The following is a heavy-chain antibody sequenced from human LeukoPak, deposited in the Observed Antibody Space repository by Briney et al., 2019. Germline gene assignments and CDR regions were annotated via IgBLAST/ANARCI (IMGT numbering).Heavy chain of an antibody. J-gene: IGHJ3*02. CDR2: IKQDGSEK. D-gene: IGHD3-22*01. CDR3: ASDTDYYDSSGYWSFDI. CDR1: GFTFSSYW. Sequence: GGSLRLSCAASGFTFSSYWMSWVRQAPGKGLEWVANIKQDGSEKYYVDSVKGRFTISRDNAKNSLYLQMNSLRAEDTAVYYCASDTDYYDSSGYWSFDIWGQGTMVTVSS. V-gene: IGHV3-7*01.